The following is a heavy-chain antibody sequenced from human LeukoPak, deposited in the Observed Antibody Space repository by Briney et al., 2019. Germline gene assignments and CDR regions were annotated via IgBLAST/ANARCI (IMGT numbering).Heavy chain of an antibody. CDR3: AKEAAADNYFDY. V-gene: IGHV3-43D*04. CDR1: GFTFDDYT. CDR2: ISWDGGST. D-gene: IGHD6-13*01. Sequence: GGSLRLSCAASGFTFDDYTMHWVRQAPGKGLEWVSLISWDGGSTYYADSVKGRFTISRDNSKNSLYLQMNSLRAEDTALYYCAKEAAADNYFDYWGQGTLVTVSS. J-gene: IGHJ4*02.